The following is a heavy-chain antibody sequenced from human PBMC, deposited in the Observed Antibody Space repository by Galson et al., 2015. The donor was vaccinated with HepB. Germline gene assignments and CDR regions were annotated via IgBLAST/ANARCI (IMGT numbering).Heavy chain of an antibody. CDR1: GFTFSYYA. CDR2: ISSNGGST. V-gene: IGHV3-64D*06. D-gene: IGHD3-22*01. CDR3: VKVSDYYDTSGYHYFFDY. Sequence: SLRLSCAASGFTFSYYAMHWVRQAPGKGLEYISGISSNGGSTYYADSVKGRFTISRDTSKNTLFLQMSSLRTEDTAVYYCVKVSDYYDTSGYHYFFDYWGQGTLVTVSS. J-gene: IGHJ4*02.